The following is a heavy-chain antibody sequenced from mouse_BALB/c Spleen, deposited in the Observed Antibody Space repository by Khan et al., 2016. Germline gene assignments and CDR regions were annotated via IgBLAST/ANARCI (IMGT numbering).Heavy chain of an antibody. CDR1: GDSITSGY. Sequence: EVQLQESGPSLVKPSQTLSLTCSVTGDSITSGYWNWFRNFPGNKLEYMGYISYSGSTYYNPSLKSRISIPRDTYKNQYNMQLNSGTTDDTATYFCARGRSWFAYWGQWTLVTVSA. CDR3: ARGRSWFAY. CDR2: ISYSGST. J-gene: IGHJ3*01. V-gene: IGHV3-8*02.